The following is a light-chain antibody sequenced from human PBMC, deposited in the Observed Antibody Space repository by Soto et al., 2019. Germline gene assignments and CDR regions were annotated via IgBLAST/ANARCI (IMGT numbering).Light chain of an antibody. CDR2: DAS. CDR1: QTISSW. V-gene: IGKV1-5*01. Sequence: IQLTQSPSSLSSSVGDRVTITCRASQTISSWLAWYQQKPGKAPKLLIYDASTLQSGVPSRYSGSGSGTEFTLIISNLQPDDFATYYCQQYENSSPWTFGQGTKVDIK. CDR3: QQYENSSPWT. J-gene: IGKJ1*01.